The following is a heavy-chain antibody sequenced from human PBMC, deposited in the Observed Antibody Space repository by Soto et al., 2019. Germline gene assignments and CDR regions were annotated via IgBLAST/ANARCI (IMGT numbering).Heavy chain of an antibody. CDR3: ARVPSP. Sequence: QLQLQESGSGLVKPSQTLSLTCAVSGGPISSGGYSWSWIRQPPGKGLEWIGYIYHSGRTNYNRSLKSRVTAAVVRSKNQFSLTLSIVTAVDTAVYYCARVPSPWGEGGLVTVSS. V-gene: IGHV4-30-2*01. CDR1: GGPISSGGYS. J-gene: IGHJ5*02. CDR2: IYHSGRT.